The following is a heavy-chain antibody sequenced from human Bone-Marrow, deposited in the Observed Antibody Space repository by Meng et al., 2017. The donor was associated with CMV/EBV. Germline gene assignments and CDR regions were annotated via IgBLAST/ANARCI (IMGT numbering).Heavy chain of an antibody. D-gene: IGHD3-16*01. CDR2: ISYDGSNK. V-gene: IGHV3-30*04. J-gene: IGHJ4*02. CDR1: GFTFSSYA. Sequence: GGSLRLSCAASGFTFSSYAMHWVRQAPGKGLEWVAVISYDGSNKYYADSVKGRFTISRDNSKNTLYLQMNSLRAEDTAVYYCARVRHGGHLRYRDFDFWGQGPLVTFYS. CDR3: ARVRHGGHLRYRDFDF.